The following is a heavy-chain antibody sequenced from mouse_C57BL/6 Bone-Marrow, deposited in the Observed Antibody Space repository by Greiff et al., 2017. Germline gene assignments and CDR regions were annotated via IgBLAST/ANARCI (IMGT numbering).Heavy chain of an antibody. CDR1: GYAFSSSW. J-gene: IGHJ1*03. CDR2: IYPGDGDT. V-gene: IGHV1-82*01. D-gene: IGHD1-1*01. Sequence: QVQLQQSGPELVKPGASVKISCKASGYAFSSSWMNWVKQRPGKGLEWIGRIYPGDGDTNYNGKFKGKATLTADKSSSTAYMQLSSLTSEDSAVYFCARFYYYGTFDVWGTGTTVTVSS. CDR3: ARFYYYGTFDV.